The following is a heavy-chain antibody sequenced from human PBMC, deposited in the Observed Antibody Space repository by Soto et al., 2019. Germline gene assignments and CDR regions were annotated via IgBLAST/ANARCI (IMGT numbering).Heavy chain of an antibody. V-gene: IGHV3-74*01. CDR1: GFSFSNFW. D-gene: IGHD5-18*01. Sequence: GGSLRLSCAASGFSFSNFWMHCVRQAPGKGLVWVSRISSDEITTDYADSVKGRFTVSRDNAKNTLYLQINNLRAEDTAVYFCARDRGYNFGSALDCWGQGTMVTVSS. CDR3: ARDRGYNFGSALDC. J-gene: IGHJ4*02. CDR2: ISSDEITT.